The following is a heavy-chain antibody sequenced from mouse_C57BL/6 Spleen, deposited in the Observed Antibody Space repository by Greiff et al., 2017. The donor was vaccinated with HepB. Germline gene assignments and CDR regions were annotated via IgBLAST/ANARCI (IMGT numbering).Heavy chain of an antibody. V-gene: IGHV1-55*01. CDR2: IYPGSGST. D-gene: IGHD3-2*02. J-gene: IGHJ3*01. CDR3: ARQLMLHSWFAY. CDR1: GYTFTSYW. Sequence: QVQLQQSGAELVKPGASVKMSCKASGYTFTSYWITWVKQRPGQGLEWIGDIYPGSGSTNYNEKFKSKATLTVDTSSSTAYMQLSSLTSEDSSVYYCARQLMLHSWFAYWGQGTLVTVSP.